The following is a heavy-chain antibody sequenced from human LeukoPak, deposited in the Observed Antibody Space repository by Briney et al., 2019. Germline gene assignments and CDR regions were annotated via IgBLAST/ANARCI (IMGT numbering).Heavy chain of an antibody. CDR2: IYSGGNT. D-gene: IGHD1-26*01. Sequence: GGSLRLSCAASGFTVSSNYMGWVRQAPGRGLEWVSVIYSGGNTYYADSVKGRFTISRDNSKNTLYLQMNSLRAEDTAVYYCAKEGIVGATDYWGQGTLVTVSS. CDR3: AKEGIVGATDY. J-gene: IGHJ4*02. V-gene: IGHV3-66*01. CDR1: GFTVSSNY.